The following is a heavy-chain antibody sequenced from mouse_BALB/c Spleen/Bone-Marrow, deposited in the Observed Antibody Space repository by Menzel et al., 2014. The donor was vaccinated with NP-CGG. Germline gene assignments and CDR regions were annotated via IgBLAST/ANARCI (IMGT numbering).Heavy chain of an antibody. V-gene: IGHV14-3*02. Sequence: EVQLQQSGAELVKPGASVKLSCTASGFNIKDTYMHWVKQRPEQGLEWIGRIDPASGNTKYDPKFQGKATITADTSSNTAYLQLSSLTSEDTAVYYCALYYDYDVGYWGQGTTLTVSS. CDR3: ALYYDYDVGY. CDR2: IDPASGNT. CDR1: GFNIKDTY. D-gene: IGHD2-4*01. J-gene: IGHJ2*01.